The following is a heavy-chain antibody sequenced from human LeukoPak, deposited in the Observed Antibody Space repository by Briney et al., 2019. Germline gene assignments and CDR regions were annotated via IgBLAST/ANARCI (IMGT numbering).Heavy chain of an antibody. CDR1: GFTFSSYA. Sequence: GGSLRLSCAASGFTFSSYAMSWVRQAPGKGLEWVSAISGSGGSTYYADSVKGRFTISRDNSKNTLYLQVNSLRAEDTAVYYCAKESSNWNYNPYFDYWGQGTLVTVSS. CDR2: ISGSGGST. J-gene: IGHJ4*02. CDR3: AKESSNWNYNPYFDY. V-gene: IGHV3-23*01. D-gene: IGHD1-7*01.